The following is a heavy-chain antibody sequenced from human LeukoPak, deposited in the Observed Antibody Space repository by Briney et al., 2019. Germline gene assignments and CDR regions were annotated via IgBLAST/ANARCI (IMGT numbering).Heavy chain of an antibody. D-gene: IGHD6-13*01. Sequence: SETLSLTCTVSGGSISSYYWGWIRQPPGKGLEWIGSIYYSGSTYYNPSLKSRVTISVDTSKNQFSLKLSSVTAADTAVYYCARHSRRLGIAAAGTTQFDYWGQGTLVTVSS. V-gene: IGHV4-39*01. CDR1: GGSISSYY. CDR3: ARHSRRLGIAAAGTTQFDY. CDR2: IYYSGST. J-gene: IGHJ4*02.